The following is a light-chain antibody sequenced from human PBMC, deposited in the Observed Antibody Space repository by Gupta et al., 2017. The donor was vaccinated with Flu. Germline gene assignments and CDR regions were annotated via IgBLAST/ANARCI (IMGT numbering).Light chain of an antibody. Sequence: QAVLTQPSSLSASPGASASLTCTLRSGINVGTYRIYWYQQKPGSPPQYLLRYKSDSDKQQGSGVPSRFSGSKDASANAGILLISGLQSEDEADYYCMIWHSSHAVFGGGTQLTVL. V-gene: IGLV5-45*02. CDR2: YKSDSDK. CDR3: MIWHSSHAV. CDR1: SGINVGTYR. J-gene: IGLJ7*01.